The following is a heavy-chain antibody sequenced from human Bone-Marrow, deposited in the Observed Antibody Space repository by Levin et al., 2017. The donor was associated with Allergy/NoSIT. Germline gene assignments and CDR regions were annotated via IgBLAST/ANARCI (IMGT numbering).Heavy chain of an antibody. D-gene: IGHD4-17*01. CDR2: IDPVDSYT. CDR3: ARHKSHYGDDI. Sequence: GESLKISCQGSGYMFANYWISWERQLPGKGLEWMGRIDPVDSYTTYSPSFQGRVSISVDASVSTAYLEFVNLQASDTAFYYCARHKSHYGDDIGGQGTLVRVSS. CDR1: GYMFANYW. J-gene: IGHJ4*02. V-gene: IGHV5-10-1*01.